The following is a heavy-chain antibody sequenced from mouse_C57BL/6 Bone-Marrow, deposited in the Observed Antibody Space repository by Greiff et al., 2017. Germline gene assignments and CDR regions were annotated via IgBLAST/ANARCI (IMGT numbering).Heavy chain of an antibody. D-gene: IGHD1-1*01. J-gene: IGHJ1*03. CDR1: GYTFTSYG. CDR2: IYPRSGNT. CDR3: AREEYGSTYGDWDFGV. V-gene: IGHV1-81*01. Sequence: QVQLQQSGAELARPGASVKLSCKASGYTFTSYGISWVKQRTGQGLEWIGEIYPRSGNTYYNEKFKGKATLTADKSSSTAYMELRSLTSEDSAVYFCAREEYGSTYGDWDFGVWGTRTTVTVA.